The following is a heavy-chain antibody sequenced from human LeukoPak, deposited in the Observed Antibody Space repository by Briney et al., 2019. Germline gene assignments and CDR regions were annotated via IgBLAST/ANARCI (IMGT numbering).Heavy chain of an antibody. V-gene: IGHV3-23*01. CDR1: GFTFSSYA. Sequence: GGSLRLSCAASGFTFSSYAMSWVRQAPGKGLEWVSTIRGSGGSTYYADSVRGRFTISRDNSKNTLYLQMNSLRAEDTAIYICAKLSDGSGLPYYFDSWGQGTLVTVS. D-gene: IGHD3-10*01. CDR3: AKLSDGSGLPYYFDS. CDR2: IRGSGGST. J-gene: IGHJ4*02.